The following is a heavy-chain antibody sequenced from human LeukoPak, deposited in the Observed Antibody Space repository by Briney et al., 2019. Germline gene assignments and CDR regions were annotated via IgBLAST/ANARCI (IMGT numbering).Heavy chain of an antibody. D-gene: IGHD1-26*01. CDR1: GFTFSNTW. J-gene: IGHJ4*02. CDR3: TRGLGAYAQ. V-gene: IGHV3-15*01. Sequence: PGGSLRLSCAASGFTFSNTWMSWVRQAPGKGLEWVGRIRSKPDGGTADYAAPVKGRFSLSRDDSKNTLYLQMNSLKSEDTAVYYCTRGLGAYAQWGQGTLVTVSS. CDR2: IRSKPDGGTA.